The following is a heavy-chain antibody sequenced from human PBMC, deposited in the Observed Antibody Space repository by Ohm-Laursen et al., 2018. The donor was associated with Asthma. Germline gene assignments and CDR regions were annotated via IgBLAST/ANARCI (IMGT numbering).Heavy chain of an antibody. CDR3: AKVIDLSAWRLYFDS. Sequence: GSLRLSCTASGFTFSSYAMSWVRQAPGKGLEWVSAISGSGGSTYYADSVKGRFTISRDNSKNTLFLQLNSLRAEDTAVYYCAKVIDLSAWRLYFDSWGQGTLVTVSS. D-gene: IGHD6-19*01. V-gene: IGHV3-23*01. CDR1: GFTFSSYA. CDR2: ISGSGGST. J-gene: IGHJ4*02.